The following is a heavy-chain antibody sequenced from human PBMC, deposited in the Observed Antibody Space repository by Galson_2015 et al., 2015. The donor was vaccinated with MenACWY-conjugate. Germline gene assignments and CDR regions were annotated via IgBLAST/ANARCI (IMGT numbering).Heavy chain of an antibody. CDR3: AKDGGKAMAKGFDY. Sequence: SLRLSCAASGFTLSSYAMSWVRQAPGKGLEWVSAISGSGGSTYYADSVKGRFTISRDNSKNTLYLQMNSLRAEDTAVYYCAKDGGKAMAKGFDYWGQGTLGTVYS. D-gene: IGHD5-18*01. J-gene: IGHJ4*02. V-gene: IGHV3-23*01. CDR1: GFTLSSYA. CDR2: ISGSGGST.